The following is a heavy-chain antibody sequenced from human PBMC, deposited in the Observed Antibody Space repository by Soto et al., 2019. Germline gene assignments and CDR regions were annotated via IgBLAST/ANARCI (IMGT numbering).Heavy chain of an antibody. J-gene: IGHJ5*02. CDR2: IYYSGST. Sequence: PSETLSLTCTVSGGSISSYYWSWIRQPPGKGLEWIGYIYYSGSTNYNPSLKSRVTISVDTSKNQFSLKLSSVTAADTAVYYCAREVVVTAKKSWFDPWGQGTLVTVSS. CDR3: AREVVVTAKKSWFDP. CDR1: GGSISSYY. D-gene: IGHD2-21*02. V-gene: IGHV4-59*01.